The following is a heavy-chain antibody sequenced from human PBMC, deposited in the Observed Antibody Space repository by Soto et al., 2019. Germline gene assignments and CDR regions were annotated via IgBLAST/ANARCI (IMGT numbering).Heavy chain of an antibody. D-gene: IGHD2-2*02. V-gene: IGHV1-69*06. CDR2: IIPIFGTA. CDR1: GGTFSSYA. Sequence: VKVSCKASGGTFSSYAISWVRQAPGQGLEWMGGIIPIFGTANYAQKFQGRVTITADKSTSTAYMELSSLRSEDTAVYYCAGGGYCSSTSCYTGGGPAWFDPWGQGTLVTVSS. CDR3: AGGGYCSSTSCYTGGGPAWFDP. J-gene: IGHJ5*02.